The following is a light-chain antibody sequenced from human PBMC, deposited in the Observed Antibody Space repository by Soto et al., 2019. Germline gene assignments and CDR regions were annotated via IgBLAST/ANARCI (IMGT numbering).Light chain of an antibody. CDR2: GAS. Sequence: VLTQSPGTLSLSPGERATLSCRASQSISSSYLAWYQQKPGQAPRLFIYGASSRATGIPDRFSGSGSGTDFTLTISRLEPEDFAVYYCQKYGSSASWTFGQG. V-gene: IGKV3-20*01. CDR3: QKYGSSASWT. CDR1: QSISSSY. J-gene: IGKJ1*01.